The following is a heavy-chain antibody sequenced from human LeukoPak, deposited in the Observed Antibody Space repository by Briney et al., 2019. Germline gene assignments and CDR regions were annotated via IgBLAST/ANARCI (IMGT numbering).Heavy chain of an antibody. J-gene: IGHJ4*02. CDR3: ARDRGYCSGGSCQNFDY. CDR2: INPNSGGT. Sequence: GASVKVSCKASGYTFSGYYMHWVRQAPGQGLEWMGWINPNSGGTNYAQKFEGRVTMTRDTSISTAYMDLSRLRSDDTAVYFCARDRGYCSGGSCQNFDYWGQGTLATVSS. D-gene: IGHD2-15*01. CDR1: GYTFSGYY. V-gene: IGHV1-2*02.